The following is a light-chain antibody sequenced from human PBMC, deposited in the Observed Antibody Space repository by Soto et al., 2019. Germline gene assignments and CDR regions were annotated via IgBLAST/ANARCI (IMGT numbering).Light chain of an antibody. CDR2: GAS. CDR3: QQYGSSPT. J-gene: IGKJ4*01. Sequence: EIVLTQSPGTLSLSPGERATLSCRASQSVSSSYLAWYQQKPGQAPRLLIYGASSRATGIPDRFSGSGSGTDFTLTISRLEPEDFAVDYCQQYGSSPTFGGGTKVVIK. CDR1: QSVSSSY. V-gene: IGKV3-20*01.